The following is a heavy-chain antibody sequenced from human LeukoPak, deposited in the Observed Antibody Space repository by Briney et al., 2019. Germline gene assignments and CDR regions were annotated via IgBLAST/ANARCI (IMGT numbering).Heavy chain of an antibody. CDR1: GGSFSGYY. V-gene: IGHV4-34*01. D-gene: IGHD1-20*01. CDR2: INHSGST. CDR3: ARVRYNWNHFDY. Sequence: SETLSLTCAVYGGSFSGYYWSWIRQPPGKGPEWIGEINHSGSTNYNPSLKSRVTISVDTSKNQFSLKLSSVTAADTAVYYCARVRYNWNHFDYWGQGTLVTVSS. J-gene: IGHJ4*02.